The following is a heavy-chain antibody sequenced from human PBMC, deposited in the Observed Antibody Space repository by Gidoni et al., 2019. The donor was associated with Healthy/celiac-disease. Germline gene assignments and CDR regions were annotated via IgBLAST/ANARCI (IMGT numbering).Heavy chain of an antibody. CDR2: ISSSSSYI. CDR1: GFPFSSYS. V-gene: IGHV3-21*01. CDR3: ARDRLRGGFDP. Sequence: EVQLVESGGGLVKPGGSLRLSCAASGFPFSSYSMNWVRQAPGKGLEWVSSISSSSSYIYYADSVKGRFTISRDNAKNSLYLQMNSLRAEDTAVYYCARDRLRGGFDPWGQGTLVTVSS. D-gene: IGHD4-17*01. J-gene: IGHJ5*02.